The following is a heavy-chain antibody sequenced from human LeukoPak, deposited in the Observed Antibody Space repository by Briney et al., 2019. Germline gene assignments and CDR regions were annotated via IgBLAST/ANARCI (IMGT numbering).Heavy chain of an antibody. CDR1: GFTFSNYG. V-gene: IGHV3-23*01. CDR3: AKSLVLRKSRGY. CDR2: ISGSGDST. Sequence: GGSLRLSCAASGFTFSNYGMSWVRQAPGKGLEWVSGISGSGDSTDYADSGKGRFTISRDNSKNTLYVQMTSLRAEDTAVYYCAKSLVLRKSRGYWGQGTLVTVSS. D-gene: IGHD3-16*02. J-gene: IGHJ4*02.